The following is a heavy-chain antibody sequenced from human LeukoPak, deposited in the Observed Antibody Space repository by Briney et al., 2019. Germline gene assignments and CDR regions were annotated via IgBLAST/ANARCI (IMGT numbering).Heavy chain of an antibody. CDR3: VRLGLAGDFEY. D-gene: IGHD6-19*01. Sequence: ASVKVSCKTSGYGFSDYYMHWVRQAPGQELEYMGWINPNSGDNSCAQKFQGRVSMTRDTSITTLYMELSSLTSDDTAVYYCVRLGLAGDFEYWGQGTLVTVSS. J-gene: IGHJ4*02. CDR1: GYGFSDYY. CDR2: INPNSGDN. V-gene: IGHV1-2*02.